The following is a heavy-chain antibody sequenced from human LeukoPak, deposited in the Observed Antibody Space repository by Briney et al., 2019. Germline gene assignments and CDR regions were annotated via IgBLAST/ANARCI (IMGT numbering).Heavy chain of an antibody. CDR1: GYTFTSYG. J-gene: IGHJ4*02. CDR2: ISAYNSNT. D-gene: IGHD3-3*01. CDR3: ARDRRDRYYDFWSGYSRGGYFDY. V-gene: IGHV1-18*01. Sequence: ASVNVSFKASGYTFTSYGISWVRQAPGQGLEWMGWISAYNSNTNYAQKLQGRVTMTTDTSTSTAYMELRSLRSDDTAVYYCARDRRDRYYDFWSGYSRGGYFDYWGQGTLVTVSS.